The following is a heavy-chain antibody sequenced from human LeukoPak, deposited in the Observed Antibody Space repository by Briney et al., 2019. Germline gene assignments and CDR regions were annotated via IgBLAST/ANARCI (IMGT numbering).Heavy chain of an antibody. CDR2: IYYSGST. Sequence: SETLSLTCTVSGGSISGYYWNWIRQPPGEGLEWIGYIYYSGSTNYNPSLKRRVTISVDTSKNQFSLKLSSVTAADTAVYYCARARDSGYDSDAFDIWGQGTMVTVSS. CDR3: ARARDSGYDSDAFDI. J-gene: IGHJ3*02. CDR1: GGSISGYY. D-gene: IGHD5-12*01. V-gene: IGHV4-59*01.